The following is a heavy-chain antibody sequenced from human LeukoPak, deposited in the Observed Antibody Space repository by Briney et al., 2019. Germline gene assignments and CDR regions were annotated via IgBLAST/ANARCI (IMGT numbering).Heavy chain of an antibody. Sequence: ASVMVSCKVSGYSLSELSIHWVRQAPGKGLEWMGGFDPEDDEPIYAQSLQGRVTMTRDTSTSTVYMELSSLRSEDTAVYYCARWTTTYLDYWGQGTLVTVSS. J-gene: IGHJ4*02. CDR3: ARWTTTYLDY. CDR1: GYSLSELS. V-gene: IGHV1-24*01. D-gene: IGHD5-24*01. CDR2: FDPEDDEP.